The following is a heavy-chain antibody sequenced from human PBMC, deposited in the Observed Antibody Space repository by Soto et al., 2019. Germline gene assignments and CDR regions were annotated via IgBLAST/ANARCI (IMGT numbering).Heavy chain of an antibody. CDR2: ISYSGST. J-gene: IGHJ3*01. CDR3: ASLNFDILTGYYAFDL. D-gene: IGHD3-9*01. V-gene: IGHV4-59*08. Sequence: QVHLQESGPGLVKPSETLSLTCTVSGGSISGYYWSWIRQSPEKGLEYIGYISYSGSTNYNPSLTRPLTTTPDTSNIRYSLTLSSVTAAYTAIYYCASLNFDILTGYYAFDLWGQGTMVTVSS. CDR1: GGSISGYY.